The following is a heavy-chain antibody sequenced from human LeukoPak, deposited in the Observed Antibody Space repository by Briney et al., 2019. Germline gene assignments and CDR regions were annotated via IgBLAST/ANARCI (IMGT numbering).Heavy chain of an antibody. V-gene: IGHV4-31*03. D-gene: IGHD3-9*01. J-gene: IGHJ4*02. CDR3: ARLYFDSTYYFDY. CDR2: IYYSGST. CDR1: GGSISSGGYY. Sequence: SETLSLTCTVSGGSISSGGYYWSWIRQHPGKGLEWIGYIYYSGSTYYNPSLKSRVTISVDTSKNQFSLKLSSVTAADTAVYYCARLYFDSTYYFDYWGEGTLVTVSS.